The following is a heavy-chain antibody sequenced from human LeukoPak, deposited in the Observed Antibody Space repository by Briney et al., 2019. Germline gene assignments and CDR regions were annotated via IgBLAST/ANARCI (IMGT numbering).Heavy chain of an antibody. J-gene: IGHJ4*02. V-gene: IGHV5-51*01. CDR1: GYKFTNYW. CDR2: IYPGDSET. D-gene: IGHD4-17*01. Sequence: PGESLKISCKASGYKFTNYWIGWVRQMPGKGLEWMTIIYPGDSETRYSPSFQGQVTISADKSIGTMYLQWSSLKASDTAMYYCARALRTGPGDYAPVLWGQGTLVIVSS. CDR3: ARALRTGPGDYAPVL.